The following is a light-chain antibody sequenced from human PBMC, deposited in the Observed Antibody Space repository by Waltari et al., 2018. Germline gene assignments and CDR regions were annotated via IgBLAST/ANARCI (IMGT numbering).Light chain of an antibody. CDR1: QSLTKKY. V-gene: IGKV3-20*01. CDR2: GAS. J-gene: IGKJ2*01. Sequence: VLTQSPGTLSLSPGESATLSCRASQSLTKKYLAWYQQKPGQPPRLLIYGASSRAACIPDRFSGSGSGTDFTLTINRLETDDSAVYYCQQYGSSILYTFGQGTKLEIK. CDR3: QQYGSSILYT.